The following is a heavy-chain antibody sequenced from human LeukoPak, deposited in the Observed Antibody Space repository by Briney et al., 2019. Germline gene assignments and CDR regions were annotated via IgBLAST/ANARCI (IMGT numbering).Heavy chain of an antibody. J-gene: IGHJ3*02. D-gene: IGHD6-13*01. Sequence: ASVKVSCKASGGTFSSYPFTWVRQAPGQGLEWMGWMNPNSGNTGYAQKFQGRVTMTRNTSISTAYMELSSLRSEDTAVYYCARASWYSNDAFDIWGQGTMVTVSS. V-gene: IGHV1-8*02. CDR3: ARASWYSNDAFDI. CDR1: GGTFSSYP. CDR2: MNPNSGNT.